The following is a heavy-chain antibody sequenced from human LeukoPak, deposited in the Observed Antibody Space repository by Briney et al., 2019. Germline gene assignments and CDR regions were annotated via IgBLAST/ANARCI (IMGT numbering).Heavy chain of an antibody. J-gene: IGHJ5*02. CDR1: GFTFSNYW. CDR2: IKHDGGEK. CDR3: ARQPLFPHRFDP. Sequence: GGSLRLSCAASGFTFSNYWMTWVRQAPGKGLEWVANIKHDGGEKYYVDSVKGRFTVSRDNAKNSLYLQMNSLRAEDTAVYYCARQPLFPHRFDPWGQGTLVTVSS. V-gene: IGHV3-7*04.